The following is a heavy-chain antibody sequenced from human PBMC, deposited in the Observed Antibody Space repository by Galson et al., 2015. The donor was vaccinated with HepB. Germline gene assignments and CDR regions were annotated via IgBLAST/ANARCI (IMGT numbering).Heavy chain of an antibody. J-gene: IGHJ6*02. Sequence: SLRLSCAASGFTVSSNYMSWVRQAPGKGLEWVSVIYSGGSTYYADSVKGRFTISRDNSKNTLYLQMNSLRAEDTAVYYCARESSLTGYLYYYHYYGMDVWGQGTTVTVSS. CDR2: IYSGGST. CDR1: GFTVSSNY. V-gene: IGHV3-66*01. D-gene: IGHD3-9*01. CDR3: ARESSLTGYLYYYHYYGMDV.